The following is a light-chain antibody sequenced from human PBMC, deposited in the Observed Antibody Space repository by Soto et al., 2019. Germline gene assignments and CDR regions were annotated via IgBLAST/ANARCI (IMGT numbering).Light chain of an antibody. CDR1: ESVSSSY. CDR2: GAS. Sequence: KQSAGALSLYQGERATLSCKTSESVSSSYLAWYQQKPGQAPRLLIHGASTRAPGFPARFSGSGSGTDFTLTISSLQSEDFAGYYCQQYDNWPWTFVQGTKVDI. V-gene: IGKV3-15*01. CDR3: QQYDNWPWT. J-gene: IGKJ1*01.